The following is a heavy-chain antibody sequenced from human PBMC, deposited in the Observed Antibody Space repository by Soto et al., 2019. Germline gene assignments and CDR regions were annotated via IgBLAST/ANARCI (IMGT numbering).Heavy chain of an antibody. CDR3: AKDRDGAAAGPAKFYGMDV. CDR1: GFTFSSYA. J-gene: IGHJ6*02. CDR2: ISGSGDST. D-gene: IGHD6-13*01. Sequence: EVQLLESGGGLVQPGGSLRLSCAASGFTFSSYAMSWVRQAPGKGLEWVSVISGSGDSTYYADSVRGRFTISRDNSKNTLHLEMNSLRAEDTAVYYCAKDRDGAAAGPAKFYGMDVGGQGTTVTVSS. V-gene: IGHV3-23*01.